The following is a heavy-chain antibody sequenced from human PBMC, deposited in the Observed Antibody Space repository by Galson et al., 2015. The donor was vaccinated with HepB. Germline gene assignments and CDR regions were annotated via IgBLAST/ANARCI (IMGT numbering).Heavy chain of an antibody. Sequence: SLRLSCAASGFTFGDYAMSWFRPAPGKGLEWVGFIRSKAYGGTTEYAASVKGRFTISRDDSKSIAYLQMNSLKTEDTAVYYCASEGSSGPDYWGQGTLVTVSS. D-gene: IGHD3-22*01. CDR3: ASEGSSGPDY. J-gene: IGHJ4*02. CDR2: IRSKAYGGTT. CDR1: GFTFGDYA. V-gene: IGHV3-49*03.